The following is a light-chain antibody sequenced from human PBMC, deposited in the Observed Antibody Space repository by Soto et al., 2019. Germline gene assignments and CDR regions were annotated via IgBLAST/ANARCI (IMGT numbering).Light chain of an antibody. CDR2: GAS. V-gene: IGKV3-20*01. CDR3: QQYSSSPPEFT. J-gene: IGKJ3*01. CDR1: QSVNSNY. Sequence: EIVLTQSPDTLSVSPGERVTLSCRASQSVNSNYLAWYQQRPGQAPRLLIFGASYRATGIPDRFSGSGSGTDFTLTISRLEPEDFAVDYCQQYSSSPPEFTFGPGTKVDSK.